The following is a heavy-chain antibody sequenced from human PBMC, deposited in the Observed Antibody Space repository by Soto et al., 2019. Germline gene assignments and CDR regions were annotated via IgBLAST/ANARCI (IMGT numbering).Heavy chain of an antibody. D-gene: IGHD5-12*01. Sequence: ASVKVSCKASGYTFTSYGISWVRQAPGQGLEWMGWISAYNGNTNYAQKLQGRVTMTTDTSTSTAYMERRSLRSDDTAVYYCARRGYSGYDPADYYYYGMDVWGQGTTVTVSS. CDR3: ARRGYSGYDPADYYYYGMDV. CDR2: ISAYNGNT. CDR1: GYTFTSYG. J-gene: IGHJ6*02. V-gene: IGHV1-18*01.